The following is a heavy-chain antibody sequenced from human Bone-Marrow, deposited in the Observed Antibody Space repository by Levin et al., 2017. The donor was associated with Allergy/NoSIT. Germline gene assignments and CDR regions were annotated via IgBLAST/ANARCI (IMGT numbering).Heavy chain of an antibody. D-gene: IGHD1-26*01. V-gene: IGHV3-33*01. CDR2: IWLDGRSQ. J-gene: IGHJ6*02. CDR1: GFTFRGSG. Sequence: LSLTCAASGFTFRGSGFHWVRPAPGKGLEWVAVIWLDGRSQHYADSVKGRFTISRDNSQNTLWLQMNSLRAEDTAIYYCARDIGQPDSYDYYFYGMDVWGQGTTVTVSS. CDR3: ARDIGQPDSYDYYFYGMDV.